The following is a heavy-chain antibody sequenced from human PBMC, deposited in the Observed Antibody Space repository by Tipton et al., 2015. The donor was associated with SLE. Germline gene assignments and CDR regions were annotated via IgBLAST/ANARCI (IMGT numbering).Heavy chain of an antibody. D-gene: IGHD4-23*01. CDR3: ARGSLVLPTVAGDVDAFDI. Sequence: LRLSCTVSGDSISSGGYYWSWIRQPPGKGLEWIGSIFYSGITYYNPSLKSRVVISVDTSENEVSLKLTSVTGADTALYYCARGSLVLPTVAGDVDAFDIWGQGTAVIVSS. J-gene: IGHJ3*02. V-gene: IGHV4-31*03. CDR2: IFYSGIT. CDR1: GDSISSGGYY.